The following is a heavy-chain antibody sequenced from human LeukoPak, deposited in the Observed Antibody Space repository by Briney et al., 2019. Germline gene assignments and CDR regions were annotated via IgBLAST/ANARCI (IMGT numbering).Heavy chain of an antibody. CDR1: GGSNTINNYY. CDR3: ASSGITPAAEDP. V-gene: IGHV4-39*01. J-gene: IGHJ5*02. D-gene: IGHD6-13*01. Sequence: SETLSLTCTVSGGSNTINNYYWGWIRQPPGKRLEWIGSIYYAGTTFYNPSLKSRVTISVDTSKNQFSLKLSSVTAADTARYYCASSGITPAAEDPWGQGTLVAVSS. CDR2: IYYAGTT.